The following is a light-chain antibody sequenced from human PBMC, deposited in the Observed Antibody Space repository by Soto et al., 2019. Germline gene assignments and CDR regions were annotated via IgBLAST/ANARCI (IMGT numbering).Light chain of an antibody. V-gene: IGKV3-15*01. CDR2: GAS. CDR3: QQYNSWPRT. J-gene: IGKJ1*01. Sequence: EIVMTQSPATLSVSPGERATLSCRASQSVSSNLAWYQQKPGQAPRLLIYGASPRATVIPARFSGSGSGTELTLTISSLQSEDFAVYYCQQYNSWPRTFGQGTKVDIK. CDR1: QSVSSN.